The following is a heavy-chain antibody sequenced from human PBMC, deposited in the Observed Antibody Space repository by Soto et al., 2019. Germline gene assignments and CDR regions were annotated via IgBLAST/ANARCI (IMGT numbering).Heavy chain of an antibody. V-gene: IGHV4-4*02. CDR1: SGSITSSNW. CDR2: IFHNGNT. Sequence: QVQLQESGPGLVKPSGTLSLTCAVSSGSITSSNWWSWVRQPPGKGLEWIGEIFHNGNTYYNPSLKSRDTMSVDTSKNQFSLNLGSVTAADTAVYYCARRTWGMDVWGQGTTVTVSS. J-gene: IGHJ6*02. CDR3: ARRTWGMDV. D-gene: IGHD2-8*01.